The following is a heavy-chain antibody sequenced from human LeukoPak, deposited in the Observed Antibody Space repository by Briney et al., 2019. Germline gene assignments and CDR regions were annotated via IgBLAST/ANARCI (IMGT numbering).Heavy chain of an antibody. CDR3: AKVATFGVVEYYFDY. J-gene: IGHJ4*02. CDR2: IYYSGST. D-gene: IGHD3-3*01. V-gene: IGHV4-31*03. CDR1: GGSISSGGYY. Sequence: SETLSLTCTVSGGSISSGGYYWSWIRQHPGKGLEWIGYIYYSGSTYYNPSLKSRVTISVDTTKNQFSLKLSSVTAADTAVYYCAKVATFGVVEYYFDYWGQGTLVTVSS.